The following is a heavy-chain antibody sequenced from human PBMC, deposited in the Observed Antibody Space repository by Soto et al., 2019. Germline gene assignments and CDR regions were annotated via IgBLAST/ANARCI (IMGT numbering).Heavy chain of an antibody. CDR2: IWYDGTNK. Sequence: GESLILSCAASEFTFSNYGMHWVRQAPGKGLEWVAVIWYDGTNKYYADSVKGRFTISRDNSKNTLYLQMNSLRAEDTAVYYCSRDRALTTDAFDISGQGTMVT. V-gene: IGHV3-33*01. D-gene: IGHD4-17*01. CDR3: SRDRALTTDAFDI. CDR1: EFTFSNYG. J-gene: IGHJ3*02.